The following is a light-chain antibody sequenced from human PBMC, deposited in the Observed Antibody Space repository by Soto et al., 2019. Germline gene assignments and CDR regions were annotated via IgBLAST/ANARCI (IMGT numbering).Light chain of an antibody. CDR3: QQLTSYPIT. CDR2: AAS. Sequence: DIQLTQSPSALSASVLDRVAISCLASQAITTYLAWYQQKPGKAPQLLIFAASTLHSGVPSRFSGSGSGTDFTLTISSLQPEDFATYYCQQLTSYPITFGQGTRLEIK. V-gene: IGKV1-9*01. J-gene: IGKJ5*01. CDR1: QAITTY.